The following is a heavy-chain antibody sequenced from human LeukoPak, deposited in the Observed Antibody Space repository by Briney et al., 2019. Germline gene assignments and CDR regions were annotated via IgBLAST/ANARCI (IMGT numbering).Heavy chain of an antibody. Sequence: GGSLRLSCAASGFTFSSYSMNWVRQAPGKGLEWVGRIKSKTDGGTTDYAAPVKGRFTISRDDSKNTLYLQMNSLKTEDTAVYYCTTSLSGSYSNWFDPWGQGTLVTVSS. D-gene: IGHD1-26*01. V-gene: IGHV3-15*01. CDR3: TTSLSGSYSNWFDP. CDR2: IKSKTDGGTT. J-gene: IGHJ5*02. CDR1: GFTFSSYS.